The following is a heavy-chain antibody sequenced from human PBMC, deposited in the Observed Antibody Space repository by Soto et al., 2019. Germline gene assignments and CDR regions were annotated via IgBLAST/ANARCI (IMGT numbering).Heavy chain of an antibody. V-gene: IGHV4-34*01. Sequence: PSETLSLTCAVYGGSFSGYYWSGIRQPPGKGLEWIGEINHSGSTNYNPSLKSRVTISIDTSKNQFSLKLSSVTAADTAVYYCARVEYEILTSYYYGMDVWGQGTTVTVSS. CDR3: ARVEYEILTSYYYGMDV. D-gene: IGHD3-9*01. CDR1: GGSFSGYY. J-gene: IGHJ6*02. CDR2: INHSGST.